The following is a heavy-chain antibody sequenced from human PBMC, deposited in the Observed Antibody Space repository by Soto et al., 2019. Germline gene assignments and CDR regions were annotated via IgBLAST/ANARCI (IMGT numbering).Heavy chain of an antibody. V-gene: IGHV1-18*01. D-gene: IGHD1-26*01. J-gene: IGHJ5*02. Sequence: QVQLVQSGAEVKKPGASVKVSCKASGYTFTSYGISWVRQAPGQGLEWMGWISAYNGNTNYAQKLQGRVTMNTDTSTRTVYMELRRLRSDDTAVYYCARASGSSYWFDPWGQGTLVTVSS. CDR1: GYTFTSYG. CDR2: ISAYNGNT. CDR3: ARASGSSYWFDP.